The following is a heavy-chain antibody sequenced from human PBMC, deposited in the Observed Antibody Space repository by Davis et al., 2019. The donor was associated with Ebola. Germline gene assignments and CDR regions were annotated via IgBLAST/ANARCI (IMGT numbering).Heavy chain of an antibody. D-gene: IGHD2-15*01. V-gene: IGHV3-13*01. CDR3: ARDWSSYSSGRSMDV. CDR1: GFTFSNYD. Sequence: GGSLRLSCVASGFTFSNYDMHWVRQPTGKGLEWVSTIGTEGDTDYPATVKGRFTISRENGKNSLYLQMNSLRVGDTAVYYCARDWSSYSSGRSMDVWGQGTTVTVSS. CDR2: IGTEGDT. J-gene: IGHJ6*02.